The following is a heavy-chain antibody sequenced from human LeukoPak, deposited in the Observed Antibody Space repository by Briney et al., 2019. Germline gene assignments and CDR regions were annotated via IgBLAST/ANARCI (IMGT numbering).Heavy chain of an antibody. Sequence: PGGSLRLSCVASGFTFSDYSINWVRQAPGKGLEWVSSISSASDYIFYADSVKGRFTISRDNAKKSLYLQMNSLRAEDTAVYFCARGGGAGTRNFDYWGQGTLVPVSS. J-gene: IGHJ4*02. CDR1: GFTFSDYS. V-gene: IGHV3-21*01. D-gene: IGHD6-13*01. CDR3: ARGGGAGTRNFDY. CDR2: ISSASDYI.